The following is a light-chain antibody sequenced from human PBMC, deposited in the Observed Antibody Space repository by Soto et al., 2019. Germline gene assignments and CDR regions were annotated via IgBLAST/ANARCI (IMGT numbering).Light chain of an antibody. Sequence: QSALTQPRSVSGSPGQSVTISCTGTSSDVGGYNYVSWYQQHPGKAPKLMIYDVSKRPSGVPDRFSGSKSGNTASLTISGLQAEDEADYYCCSYAGSSWVFGVGTKVTVL. J-gene: IGLJ3*02. CDR1: SSDVGGYNY. CDR2: DVS. V-gene: IGLV2-11*01. CDR3: CSYAGSSWV.